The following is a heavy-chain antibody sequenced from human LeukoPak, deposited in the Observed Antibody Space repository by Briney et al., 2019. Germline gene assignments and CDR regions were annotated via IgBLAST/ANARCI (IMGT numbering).Heavy chain of an antibody. CDR1: GFTISNTG. V-gene: IGHV3-30*18. CDR3: AKDSSIPY. Sequence: GTSLRLSCAVSGFTISNTGMHWVRQAPGKGLEWVAVISYDGSNKYYADSVKGRFTISRDNSKNTLYLQMNSLRAEDTAVYCCAKDSSIPYWGQGTLVTVSS. D-gene: IGHD6-13*01. J-gene: IGHJ4*02. CDR2: ISYDGSNK.